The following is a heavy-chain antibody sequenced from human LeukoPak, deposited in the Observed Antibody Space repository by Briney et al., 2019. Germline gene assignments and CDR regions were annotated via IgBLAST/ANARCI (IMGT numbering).Heavy chain of an antibody. V-gene: IGHV4-4*07. Sequence: SETLSLTCTVSGGSISSYYWSWIRQPAGKGLEWIGRIYTSGSTDYNPSLKSRVTMSVDTPKNQFSLKLSSVTAADTAVYYCAKSNGYGLVDIWGQGTMVTVSS. D-gene: IGHD3-10*01. CDR3: AKSNGYGLVDI. J-gene: IGHJ3*02. CDR1: GGSISSYY. CDR2: IYTSGST.